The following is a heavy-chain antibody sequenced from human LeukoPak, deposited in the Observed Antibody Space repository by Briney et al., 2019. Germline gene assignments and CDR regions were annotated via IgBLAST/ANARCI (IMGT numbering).Heavy chain of an antibody. CDR2: IASDGSSP. D-gene: IGHD4-23*01. Sequence: GGSLRLSCAASGFTFSSYWMNWVRQAPGKGLVWVSRIASDGSSPTYADSVKSRFSISRVNAKNTLYLQMNSLRVEDTAVYYCARGRPQGNDYWGQGTLVTVSS. CDR1: GFTFSSYW. J-gene: IGHJ4*02. V-gene: IGHV3-74*01. CDR3: ARGRPQGNDY.